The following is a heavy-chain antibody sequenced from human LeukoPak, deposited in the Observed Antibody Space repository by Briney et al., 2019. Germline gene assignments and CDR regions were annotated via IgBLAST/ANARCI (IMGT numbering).Heavy chain of an antibody. CDR2: INNDATRT. D-gene: IGHD4-11*01. Sequence: GGSLRLSCAASGSAFSRSWIHWVRQAPGKGLVWVSHINNDATRTTYADSVRGRFTISRDNAKNTVSLQMNSLRAEDTAVYYCARVRDDYTYFDCWGQGTLVTVSS. CDR3: ARVRDDYTYFDC. CDR1: GSAFSRSW. J-gene: IGHJ4*02. V-gene: IGHV3-74*01.